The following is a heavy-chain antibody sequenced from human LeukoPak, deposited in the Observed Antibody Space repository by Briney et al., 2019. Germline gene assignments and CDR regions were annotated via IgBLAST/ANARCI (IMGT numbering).Heavy chain of an antibody. CDR3: AREDASGSLFDY. CDR2: IKSSGTTI. CDR1: GFIFSSYE. Sequence: GGSLRLSCAASGFIFSSYELSWVRQAPGKGLEWVSYIKSSGTTIYYADSVKGRFAISRDNAKNSLYLQMNSLRAEDTAVYYCAREDASGSLFDYWGQGTLVTVSS. J-gene: IGHJ4*02. D-gene: IGHD3-10*01. V-gene: IGHV3-48*03.